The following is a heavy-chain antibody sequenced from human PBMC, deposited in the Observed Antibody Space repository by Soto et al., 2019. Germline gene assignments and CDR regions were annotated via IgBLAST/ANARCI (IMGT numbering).Heavy chain of an antibody. CDR3: ASDYDSSGYYTDY. V-gene: IGHV1-18*01. D-gene: IGHD3-22*01. Sequence: ASVKVSCKASGYTFTSYGISWVRQAPGQGLEWMGWISTYNGNTNYAQKFQGRVTMTTDKSTSTAYMELSSLRSEDTAVYYCASDYDSSGYYTDYWGKGTLVTVSS. J-gene: IGHJ4*02. CDR1: GYTFTSYG. CDR2: ISTYNGNT.